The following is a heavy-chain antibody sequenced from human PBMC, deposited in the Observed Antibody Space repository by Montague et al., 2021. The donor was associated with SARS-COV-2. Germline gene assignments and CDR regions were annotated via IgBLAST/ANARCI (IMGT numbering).Heavy chain of an antibody. Sequence: SLRLSCAASGFTFTSHPMSWVRQAPGKGLEWVSGISGSGESTYYADSVKGRFTVSRDNSKNTAHLQMNSLRAKDTAVYYCARVLGKVTDSWGPGTLVTVSS. J-gene: IGHJ5*01. V-gene: IGHV3-23*01. CDR1: GFTFTSHP. D-gene: IGHD3-16*01. CDR2: ISGSGEST. CDR3: ARVLGKVTDS.